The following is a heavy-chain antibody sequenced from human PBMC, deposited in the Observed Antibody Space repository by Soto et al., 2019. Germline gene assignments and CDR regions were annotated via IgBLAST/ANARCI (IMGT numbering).Heavy chain of an antibody. CDR1: GGSISSGGYY. CDR3: ARDPTIAAAGMGP. CDR2: IYYSGST. D-gene: IGHD6-13*01. Sequence: PSETLSLTCTVSGGSISSGGYYWSWIRQHPGKGLEWIGYIYYSGSTYYNPSLKSRVTISVDKSKNQFSLKLSSVTAADTAVYYCARDPTIAAAGMGPWGQGTLVTVSS. J-gene: IGHJ5*02. V-gene: IGHV4-31*03.